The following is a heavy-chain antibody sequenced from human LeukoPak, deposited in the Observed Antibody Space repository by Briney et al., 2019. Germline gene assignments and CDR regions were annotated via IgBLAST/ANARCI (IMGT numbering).Heavy chain of an antibody. V-gene: IGHV4-34*01. CDR1: GFTFSTYA. J-gene: IGHJ4*02. CDR3: ARTKSYYDSSGYYG. Sequence: GSLRLSCAVSGFTFSTYAMCWVRQAPGKGLEWIGEINHSGSANYNPSLKSRVTISVDTSKNQFSLKLSSVTAADTAVYYCARTKSYYDSSGYYGWGQGTLVTVSS. D-gene: IGHD3-22*01. CDR2: INHSGSA.